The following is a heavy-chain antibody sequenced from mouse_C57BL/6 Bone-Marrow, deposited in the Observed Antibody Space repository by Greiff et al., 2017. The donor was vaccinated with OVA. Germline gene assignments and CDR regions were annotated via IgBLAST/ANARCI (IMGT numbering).Heavy chain of an antibody. CDR3: ARGGGNYHWDLED. Sequence: EVKLMESGGGLVQPGGSLKLSCAASGFTFSDYYMYWVRQTPEKRLEWVAYISSGGGSTYYPDTVKGRFTISRDNAKNTLYLQMSRLKSEDTAMYYCARGGGNYHWDLEDWGKGTTVTVSS. D-gene: IGHD2-1*01. V-gene: IGHV5-12*01. CDR1: GFTFSDYY. CDR2: ISSGGGST. J-gene: IGHJ1*03.